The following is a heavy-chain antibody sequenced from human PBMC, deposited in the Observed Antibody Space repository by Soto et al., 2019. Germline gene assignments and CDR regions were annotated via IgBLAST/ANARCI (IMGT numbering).Heavy chain of an antibody. CDR3: AKSYSSSSYAFDI. CDR1: GFTFSSYA. Sequence: GGSLRLSCAASGFTFSSYAMSWVRQAPGKGLEWVSAISGSGGSTYYADSVKGRFTISRDNSKNTLYLQMNSLRAEDTDVYYCAKSYSSSSYAFDIWGQGTMVTVSS. V-gene: IGHV3-23*01. D-gene: IGHD6-6*01. CDR2: ISGSGGST. J-gene: IGHJ3*02.